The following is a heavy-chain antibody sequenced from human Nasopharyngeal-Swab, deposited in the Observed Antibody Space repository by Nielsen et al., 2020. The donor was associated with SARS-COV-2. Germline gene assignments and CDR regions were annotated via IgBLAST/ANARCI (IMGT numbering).Heavy chain of an antibody. Sequence: ASVKVSCKASGYSFISYYMHWVRQAPGQGLEWMGIINPSGGSTSYAQKFQGRVTMTRDTSTSTVYMEMSSLRYEDTAVYYCARAATVSYAFDIWGQGTMVTVSS. V-gene: IGHV1-46*01. J-gene: IGHJ3*02. CDR1: GYSFISYY. D-gene: IGHD4-17*01. CDR3: ARAATVSYAFDI. CDR2: INPSGGST.